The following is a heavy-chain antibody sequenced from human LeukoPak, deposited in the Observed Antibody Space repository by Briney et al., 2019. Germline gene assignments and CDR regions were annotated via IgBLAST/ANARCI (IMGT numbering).Heavy chain of an antibody. Sequence: GGSLRLSCAASGFAFNTYSMNWVRQAPGKGLEWVSYIRSDSSIIYYADSVKGRFTMSRDNGNNSLYLQMNSLRVEDTAVYFCARVQAGKWDFDYWGQGTLVTVSS. D-gene: IGHD2-8*01. CDR2: IRSDSSII. J-gene: IGHJ4*02. CDR1: GFAFNTYS. V-gene: IGHV3-48*01. CDR3: ARVQAGKWDFDY.